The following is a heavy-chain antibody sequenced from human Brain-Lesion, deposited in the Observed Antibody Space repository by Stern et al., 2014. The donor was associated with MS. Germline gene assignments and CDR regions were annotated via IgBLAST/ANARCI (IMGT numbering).Heavy chain of an antibody. D-gene: IGHD2-2*01. CDR1: GGSISSGGYY. CDR3: ARGRVVPGFQYYATDV. CDR2: IFNSGST. Sequence: QVQLVQSGPGLVKPSQTLSLSCTVSGGSISSGGYYWSWIRQPAGKGLEWIGRIFNSGSTSYKPSLKSRVTISTDPSKNQFSLRLNSMTAADTAVYYCARGRVVPGFQYYATDVWGQGTTVIVSS. J-gene: IGHJ6*02. V-gene: IGHV4-61*02.